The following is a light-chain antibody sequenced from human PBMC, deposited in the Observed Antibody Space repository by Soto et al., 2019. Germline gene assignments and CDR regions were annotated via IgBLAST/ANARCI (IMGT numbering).Light chain of an antibody. CDR3: HRRSNWPYT. CDR1: QSVRTY. CDR2: DVS. J-gene: IGKJ2*01. V-gene: IGKV3-11*01. Sequence: EIVLTQSPATLSLSPGERATLSCRASQSVRTYLTWYQQKPGQAPRVLIYDVSNRATGIPARFSGSGSGTDFTLTISSLDPEDFAVYYCHRRSNWPYTFGQGTSLEIK.